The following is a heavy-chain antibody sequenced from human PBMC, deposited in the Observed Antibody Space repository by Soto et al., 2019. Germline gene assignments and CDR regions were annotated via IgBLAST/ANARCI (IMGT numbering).Heavy chain of an antibody. D-gene: IGHD3-10*01. Sequence: EVQLLESGGDLVQPGGSLRLSCAASGFTFSTYAMSWVRQAPGKGLEWVSTISSSGGNTYYTDSVKGRFTISRDNSKNTLYLQMNSLRAEDTAIYYCAKRPTSTGFGHPFDIGGQGTMVTVSS. CDR2: ISSSGGNT. CDR3: AKRPTSTGFGHPFDI. J-gene: IGHJ3*02. V-gene: IGHV3-23*01. CDR1: GFTFSTYA.